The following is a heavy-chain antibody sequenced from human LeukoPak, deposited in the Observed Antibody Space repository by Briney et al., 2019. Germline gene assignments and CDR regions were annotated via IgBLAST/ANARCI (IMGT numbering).Heavy chain of an antibody. CDR3: ATSRSFDY. CDR2: IRFDGTNK. D-gene: IGHD3-10*01. J-gene: IGHJ4*02. V-gene: IGHV3-30*02. Sequence: GGSLRLSCTASGFTFGDYAMSWFRQAPGKGLEWVAFIRFDGTNKYYADSVKGRFTISRDNSKNTLYLQMNSLRAEDTAVYYCATSRSFDYWGQGTLVTVSS. CDR1: GFTFGDYA.